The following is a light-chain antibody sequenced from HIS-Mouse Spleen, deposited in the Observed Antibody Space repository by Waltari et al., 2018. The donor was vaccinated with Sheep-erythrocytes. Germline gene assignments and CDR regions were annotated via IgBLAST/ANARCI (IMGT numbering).Light chain of an antibody. V-gene: IGKV4-1*01. CDR3: QQYYSTLT. CDR2: WAS. Sequence: DIVMTQSPYSLAVSLGERATINCKSSQSVLYSSNNKNYLAWYQQKPGQPPKLLIYWASTRESGVPDRFSGSGSGTDFTLTISSLQDEDVAVYYCQQYYSTLTFGGGTKVEIK. J-gene: IGKJ4*01. CDR1: QSVLYSSNNKNY.